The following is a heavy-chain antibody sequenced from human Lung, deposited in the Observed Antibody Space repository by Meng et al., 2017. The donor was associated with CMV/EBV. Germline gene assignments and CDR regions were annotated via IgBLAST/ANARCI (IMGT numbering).Heavy chain of an antibody. CDR2: IIPILAIT. Sequence: IFAITWGRQAPGQGLEWMGTIIPILAITKYAQKFQGRVTITADKTSSTVYMELSSLRSDDTAVYYCGRYTDIVSVIAATRDYWFDPWGQGTLVTVSS. V-gene: IGHV1-69*04. CDR1: IFA. J-gene: IGHJ5*02. D-gene: IGHD2-15*01. CDR3: GRYTDIVSVIAATRDYWFDP.